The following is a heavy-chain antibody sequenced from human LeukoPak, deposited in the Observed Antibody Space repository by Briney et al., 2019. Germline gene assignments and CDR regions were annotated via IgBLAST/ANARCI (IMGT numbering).Heavy chain of an antibody. CDR1: GYTLTELS. J-gene: IGHJ6*02. CDR3: ATVGLAAGGYYYYGMDV. Sequence: ASVKVSCKVSGYTLTELSMHWVRQAPGKGLEWMGGFDPEDGETIYAQKFQGRVTMTEDTSTDTAYMELSSLRSEDTAVYYRATVGLAAGGYYYYGMDVWGQGTTVTVSS. D-gene: IGHD6-13*01. CDR2: FDPEDGET. V-gene: IGHV1-24*01.